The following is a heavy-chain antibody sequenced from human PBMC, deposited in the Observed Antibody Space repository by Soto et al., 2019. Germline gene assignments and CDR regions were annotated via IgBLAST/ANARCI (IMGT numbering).Heavy chain of an antibody. Sequence: SETLSLTCTVSGGSISSYYWSWIRQPPGKGLEWIGYIYYSGSTNYNPSLKSRVTISVDTSKNQFSLKLSSVTAADTAVYYCARVNQLLLMDVWGKGTTVTVSS. V-gene: IGHV4-59*08. J-gene: IGHJ6*04. D-gene: IGHD2-2*01. CDR1: GGSISSYY. CDR2: IYYSGST. CDR3: ARVNQLLLMDV.